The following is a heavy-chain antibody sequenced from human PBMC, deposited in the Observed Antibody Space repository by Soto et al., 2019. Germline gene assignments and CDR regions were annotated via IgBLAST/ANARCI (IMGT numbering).Heavy chain of an antibody. CDR3: ARRIVATETFDY. D-gene: IGHD5-12*01. CDR2: IKSKTSGGTI. Sequence: SGGSLRLSCEASGFTFSPAWMIWVRQAPGKGLELVGLIKSKTSGGTIDYAAPVKGRFTISRDDSEKTLYLQMNSLRAEDTAVYYCARRIVATETFDYWGQGTLVTVSS. CDR1: GFTFSPAW. V-gene: IGHV3-15*01. J-gene: IGHJ4*02.